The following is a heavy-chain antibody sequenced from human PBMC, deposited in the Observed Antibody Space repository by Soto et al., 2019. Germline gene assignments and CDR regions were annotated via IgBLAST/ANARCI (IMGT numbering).Heavy chain of an antibody. CDR1: GFTFSSYA. CDR3: AKDSCRGGSCYWGPDY. CDR2: ISGSGGST. J-gene: IGHJ4*02. V-gene: IGHV3-23*01. Sequence: EVQLLESGGGLVQPGGSLRLSCAASGFTFSSYAMSWVRQAPGKGLEWVSAISGSGGSTYYADSVKGRFTISRDNSKNTLYLQMNSLRAEDTAVYYCAKDSCRGGSCYWGPDYWGQGTLVTVSS. D-gene: IGHD2-15*01.